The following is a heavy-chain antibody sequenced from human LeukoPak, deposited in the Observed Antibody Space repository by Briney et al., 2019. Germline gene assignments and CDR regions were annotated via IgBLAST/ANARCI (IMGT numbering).Heavy chain of an antibody. CDR3: ARLDYGDYPY. D-gene: IGHD4-17*01. Sequence: ASVKVSCTASVYTFTGYYVYWVRQAPGQGREWMGWINPNSGATSYAQKFQGRVTITRDTSISTAYMELSGLRSDDTAVYYCARLDYGDYPYWGQGTLVTVSS. CDR2: INPNSGAT. J-gene: IGHJ4*02. CDR1: VYTFTGYY. V-gene: IGHV1-2*02.